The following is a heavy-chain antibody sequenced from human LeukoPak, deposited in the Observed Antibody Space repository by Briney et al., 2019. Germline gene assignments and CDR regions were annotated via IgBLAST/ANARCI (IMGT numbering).Heavy chain of an antibody. J-gene: IGHJ4*02. D-gene: IGHD3-3*01. CDR3: ARDRHVFWRGYPNY. V-gene: IGHV3-74*01. Sequence: GGSLRLSCAASGFTLSRYWMHWFRQAPGKGLVWVARSNNDGKITDYADSVRGRFTTSRDNTKNTVYLQMSSLRAEDTGVYYCARDRHVFWRGYPNYWGQGTLVIVSS. CDR2: SNNDGKIT. CDR1: GFTLSRYW.